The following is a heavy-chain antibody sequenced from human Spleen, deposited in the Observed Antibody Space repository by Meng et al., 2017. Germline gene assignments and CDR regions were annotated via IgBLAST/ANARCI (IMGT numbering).Heavy chain of an antibody. V-gene: IGHV4-39*07. Sequence: SETLSLTCAVSGDSISSSSYYWGWIRQPPGKGLEWIASIYYSGSTYYRPSLQSRVTMSIDPSKNQFSLKLSSVTAADTAMYYCVRDYYDSETWRWFDPWGHGTLVNGAS. D-gene: IGHD3-10*01. J-gene: IGHJ5*02. CDR3: VRDYYDSETWRWFDP. CDR2: IYYSGST. CDR1: GDSISSSSYY.